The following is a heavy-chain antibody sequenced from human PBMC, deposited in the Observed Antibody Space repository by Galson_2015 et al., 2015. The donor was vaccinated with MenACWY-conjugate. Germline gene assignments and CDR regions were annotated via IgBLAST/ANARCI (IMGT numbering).Heavy chain of an antibody. Sequence: SLRLSCAASGFTFSTYSMNWVHQAPGKGLEWVSYISSSSSTIYYADSVKGRFTISRDNAENSLYLQMNTLRDEDTAVYYCARVPGYSYGYYDWWGQGTLVTVSS. J-gene: IGHJ4*02. CDR3: ARVPGYSYGYYDW. CDR1: GFTFSTYS. CDR2: ISSSSSTI. V-gene: IGHV3-48*02. D-gene: IGHD5-18*01.